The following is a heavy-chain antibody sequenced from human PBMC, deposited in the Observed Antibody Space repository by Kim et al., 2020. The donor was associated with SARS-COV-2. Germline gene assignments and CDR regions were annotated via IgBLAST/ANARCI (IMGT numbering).Heavy chain of an antibody. CDR2: INPNSGGT. CDR3: ARAVGRLGGWFDP. CDR1: GYTFTGYY. D-gene: IGHD3-10*01. V-gene: IGHV1-2*04. Sequence: ASVKVSCKASGYTFTGYYMHWVRQAPGQGLEWMGWINPNSGGTNYAQKFQGWVTMTRDTSISTAYMELGRLRSDDTAVYYCARAVGRLGGWFDPWGQGTLVTVSS. J-gene: IGHJ5*02.